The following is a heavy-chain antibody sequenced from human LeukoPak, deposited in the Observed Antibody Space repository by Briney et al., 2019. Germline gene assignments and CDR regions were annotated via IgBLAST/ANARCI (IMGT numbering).Heavy chain of an antibody. CDR1: GFTFSTYW. V-gene: IGHV3-74*01. Sequence: QPGGSLRLSCAASGFTFSTYWMHWVRQAPGKGLVWVSRINSDGSSTSYADSVKGRFTISRDNSKNTLYLQMNNLRAEDTALYYCAKNQGQWLVPVDYWGQGTLVTVSS. D-gene: IGHD6-19*01. CDR2: INSDGSST. CDR3: AKNQGQWLVPVDY. J-gene: IGHJ4*02.